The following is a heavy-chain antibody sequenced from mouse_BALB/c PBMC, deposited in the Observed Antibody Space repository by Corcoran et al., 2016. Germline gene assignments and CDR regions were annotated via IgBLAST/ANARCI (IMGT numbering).Heavy chain of an antibody. J-gene: IGHJ4*01. CDR1: GYTFTTAG. V-gene: IGHV9-4*02. CDR3: AISRGLTVPYAMDY. Sequence: QIQLVQSGPELKKPGETVRISCKASGYTFTTAGMQWVQKMPGKGLKWIGWINTHSGVPKYAEDFKGRFAFSLETSASTAYLQISNLKNEDTATYFCAISRGLTVPYAMDYWGQGTSVTVSS. CDR2: INTHSGVP. D-gene: IGHD1-1*01.